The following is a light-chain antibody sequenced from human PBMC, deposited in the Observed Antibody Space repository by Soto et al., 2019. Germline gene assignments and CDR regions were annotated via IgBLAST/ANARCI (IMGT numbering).Light chain of an antibody. CDR1: QEVTANF. Sequence: EIGLTQSPGTLSLSPGERATLSCRASQEVTANFLAWYQQRPGQTHSLLIYDASSRATGISDRFSGSGSGTDFTLTISRLEPEDFAVYYCQRYGTSLTFGGRTKVEVK. J-gene: IGKJ4*01. CDR3: QRYGTSLT. V-gene: IGKV3-20*01. CDR2: DAS.